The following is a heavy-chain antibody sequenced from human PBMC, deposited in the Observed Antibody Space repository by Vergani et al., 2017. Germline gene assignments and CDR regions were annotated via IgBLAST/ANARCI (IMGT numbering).Heavy chain of an antibody. CDR1: GFTFSSYA. V-gene: IGHV3-23*01. J-gene: IGHJ6*03. CDR2: ISGSGGST. D-gene: IGHD1-26*01. Sequence: EVQLLESGGGLVKPGGSLRLSCAASGFTFSSYAMSWVRQAPGKGLEWVSAISGSGGSTYYADSVKGRFTISRDNSKNTLYLQMNSLRAEDTAVYYCAKTGDKALYYYYYYMDVWGKGTTVTVSS. CDR3: AKTGDKALYYYYYYMDV.